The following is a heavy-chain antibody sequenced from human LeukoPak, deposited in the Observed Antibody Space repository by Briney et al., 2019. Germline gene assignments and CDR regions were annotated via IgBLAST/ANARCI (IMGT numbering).Heavy chain of an antibody. D-gene: IGHD2-21*02. J-gene: IGHJ4*02. V-gene: IGHV4-39*07. CDR2: IYYSGST. CDR3: ARDQGVGDPSLDY. CDR1: GGSISSSSYY. Sequence: SETLSLTCTVSGGSISSSSYYWGWIRQPPGKGLEWIGSIYYSGSTYYNPSLKSRVTISVDTSKNQFSLKLSSVTAADTAVYYCARDQGVGDPSLDYWGQGTLVTVSS.